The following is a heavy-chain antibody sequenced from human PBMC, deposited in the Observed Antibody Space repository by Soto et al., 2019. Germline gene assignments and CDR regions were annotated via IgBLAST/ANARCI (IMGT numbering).Heavy chain of an antibody. D-gene: IGHD6-6*01. CDR3: ARLETRSSSFDY. J-gene: IGHJ4*02. CDR2: IDPSDSYT. V-gene: IGHV5-10-1*01. Sequence: PGESLKISCKGSGYSFTSYWISWVRQVPGKGLEWMGRIDPSDSYTNYSPSFQGHVTISADKSISTAYLQWSRLKASDTAMYYCARLETRSSSFDYWGQGTLVTVSS. CDR1: GYSFTSYW.